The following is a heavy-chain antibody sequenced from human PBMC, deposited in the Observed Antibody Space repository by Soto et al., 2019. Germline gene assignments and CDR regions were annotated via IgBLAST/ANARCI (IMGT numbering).Heavy chain of an antibody. CDR1: GDSVSSNSAA. V-gene: IGHV6-1*01. J-gene: IGHJ4*02. CDR3: ARDRRTSYRGYDPEPFDY. D-gene: IGHD5-12*01. CDR2: TYYRSKWYN. Sequence: SQTLSLTCAISGDSVSSNSAAWNWIRQSPSRGLERLGRTYYRSKWYNDYAVSVKSRITINPDTSKNQFSLQLNSVTPEDTAVYYCARDRRTSYRGYDPEPFDYWGQGTLVTVSS.